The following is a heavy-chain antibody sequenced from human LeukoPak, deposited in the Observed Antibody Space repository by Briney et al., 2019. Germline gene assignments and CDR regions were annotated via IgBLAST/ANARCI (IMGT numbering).Heavy chain of an antibody. CDR1: GFTFSGAW. CDR2: IKSKIDGGAA. J-gene: IGHJ4*02. Sequence: PGVSLRLSCAASGFTFSGAWMSWVRQAPGKGLEWVGRIKSKIDGGAAEYAAPVQGRFIISRDDSSDMLHLQMNTLKTEDTAVYYCTREWYGELPYWGQGTLVTVSS. V-gene: IGHV3-15*01. CDR3: TREWYGELPY. D-gene: IGHD3-10*01.